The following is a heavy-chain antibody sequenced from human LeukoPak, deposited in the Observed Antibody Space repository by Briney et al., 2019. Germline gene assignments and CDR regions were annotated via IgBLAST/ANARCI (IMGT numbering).Heavy chain of an antibody. D-gene: IGHD2-15*01. CDR2: ISNSGGNT. Sequence: GGSLRLYWAASGFTFSSYAMSWVRQAPGKGLEWVSAISNSGGNTYYADSVKGRFTISRDNSKDTLSLQMNSLRAEDTPVYYCVLKVRFDYWGQGTLVTVSS. CDR3: VLKVRFDY. J-gene: IGHJ4*02. V-gene: IGHV3-23*01. CDR1: GFTFSSYA.